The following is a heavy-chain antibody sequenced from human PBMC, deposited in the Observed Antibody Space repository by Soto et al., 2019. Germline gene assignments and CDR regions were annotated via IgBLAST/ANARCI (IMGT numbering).Heavy chain of an antibody. CDR1: GGTFSSYA. CDR2: IIPIFGTA. D-gene: IGHD6-13*01. J-gene: IGHJ6*02. CDR3: ARGGMAAAGTDYYYGMDV. Sequence: QVQLVQSGAEVKKPGSSVKVSCKASGGTFSSYAISWVRQAPGQGLEWMGGIIPIFGTANYAQKFQGRVTITADXXTXTXFMELSSLRSEDTAVYYCARGGMAAAGTDYYYGMDVWGQGTTVTVSS. V-gene: IGHV1-69*12.